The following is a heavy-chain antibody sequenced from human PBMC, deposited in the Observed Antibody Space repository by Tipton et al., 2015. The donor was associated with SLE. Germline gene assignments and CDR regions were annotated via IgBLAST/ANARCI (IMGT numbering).Heavy chain of an antibody. CDR2: IYHSGST. Sequence: TLSLTCAVYGGSFSGYSWSWIRQPPGKGLEWIGYIYHSGSTYYNPSLKSRVTISVDRSKNQFSLKLNSVTAADTAVYYCARATPGGIAAAGYYYYMDVWGKGTTVTVSS. V-gene: IGHV4-30-2*01. J-gene: IGHJ6*03. CDR3: ARATPGGIAAAGYYYYMDV. CDR1: GGSFSGYS. D-gene: IGHD6-13*01.